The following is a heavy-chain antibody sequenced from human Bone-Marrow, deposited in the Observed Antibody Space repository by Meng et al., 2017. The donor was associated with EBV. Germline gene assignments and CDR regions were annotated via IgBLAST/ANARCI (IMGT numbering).Heavy chain of an antibody. CDR2: INTVTGNP. CDR3: ARGGGCSDGTCYPHDN. CDR1: GYTFTSYG. Sequence: LVESWSGLKKPGASVKVSCETSGYTFTSYGINWVRQAPGQGLEWMGWINTVTGNPSYAQAFTGRFVFSLATSVSTAYLQITSLKAEDTAVYYCARGGGCSDGTCYPHDNWGQGTLVTVSS. J-gene: IGHJ4*02. V-gene: IGHV7-4-1*02. D-gene: IGHD2-15*01.